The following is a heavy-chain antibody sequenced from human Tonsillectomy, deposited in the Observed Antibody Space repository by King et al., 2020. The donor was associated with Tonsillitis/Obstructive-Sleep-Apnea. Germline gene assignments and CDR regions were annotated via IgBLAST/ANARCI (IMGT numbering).Heavy chain of an antibody. CDR2: ISYDGSNK. J-gene: IGHJ6*03. D-gene: IGHD1-26*01. Sequence: QLVQSGGGVVQPGRSLRLSCAASGFNFSSYAMHWVRQAPGKGLEWVAVISYDGSNKYYADSVKGRFTISRDNSKNTLYLQMNSLRAEDTAVYYCARDLLGGSGRTYYYYMDVWGKGTTVTVSS. CDR1: GFNFSSYA. V-gene: IGHV3-30*01. CDR3: ARDLLGGSGRTYYYYMDV.